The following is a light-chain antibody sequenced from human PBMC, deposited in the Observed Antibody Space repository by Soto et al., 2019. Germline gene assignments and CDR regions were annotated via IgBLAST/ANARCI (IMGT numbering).Light chain of an antibody. J-gene: IGKJ4*01. V-gene: IGKV3-15*01. Sequence: EIVMTHAPATLSVSPGERGTLSCGASQSISSNLAWYQQKPGQAPRLLMFRTSSRATGFPARFSGSGSGTEFNLTISSLQSEDFGVSYCQQYNNWPRATFGGGTKVDIK. CDR3: QQYNNWPRAT. CDR2: RTS. CDR1: QSISSN.